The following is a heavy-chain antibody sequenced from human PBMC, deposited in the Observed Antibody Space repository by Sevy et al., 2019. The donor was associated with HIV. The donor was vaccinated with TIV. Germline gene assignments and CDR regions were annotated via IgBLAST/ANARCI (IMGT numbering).Heavy chain of an antibody. D-gene: IGHD3-10*01. CDR3: ACPSDGSGSYKTYYYYGMDV. J-gene: IGHJ6*02. Sequence: SETLSLTCAVYGGSFSGYYWSWIRQPPGKGLEWIGEINHSGSTNYNPSLKSRVTISVNTSKNQFSLKLSSGTAADTAVYYGACPSDGSGSYKTYYYYGMDVWGQGTTVTVSS. CDR2: INHSGST. CDR1: GGSFSGYY. V-gene: IGHV4-34*01.